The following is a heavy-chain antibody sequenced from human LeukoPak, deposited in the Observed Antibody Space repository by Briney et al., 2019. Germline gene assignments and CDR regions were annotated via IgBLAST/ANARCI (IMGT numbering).Heavy chain of an antibody. D-gene: IGHD6-13*01. Sequence: PGGSLRLSCAASGFTFSSYSMNWVRQAPGRGLEWVSSISSSSSYIYYADSVKGRFTISRDNAKNSLYLQMNSLRAEDTAVYYCARVGSSWYFDYWGQGTLVTVSS. J-gene: IGHJ4*02. V-gene: IGHV3-21*01. CDR2: ISSSSSYI. CDR1: GFTFSSYS. CDR3: ARVGSSWYFDY.